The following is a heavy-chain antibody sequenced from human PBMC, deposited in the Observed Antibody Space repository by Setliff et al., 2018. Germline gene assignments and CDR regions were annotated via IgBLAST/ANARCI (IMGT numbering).Heavy chain of an antibody. CDR3: ATESLLRYVDLVGNPYAFDI. J-gene: IGHJ3*02. CDR1: GYTLTELS. D-gene: IGHD3-9*01. CDR2: FDPEDGET. V-gene: IGHV1-24*01. Sequence: ASVKVSCKVSGYTLTELSMHWVRQAPGKGLEWMGGFDPEDGETIYAQKFQGRVTMTEDTSTDTAYMELSSLRSEDTAVYYCATESLLRYVDLVGNPYAFDIWGQGTMVTVSS.